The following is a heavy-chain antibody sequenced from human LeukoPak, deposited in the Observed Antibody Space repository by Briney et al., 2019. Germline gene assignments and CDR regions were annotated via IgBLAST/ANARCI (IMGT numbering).Heavy chain of an antibody. Sequence: SETLSLTCAVYGGSFSGYYWSWIRQPPGEGLEWIGEINHSGSTNYNPSLKSRVTISVDTSKNQFSLKLSSATAADTAVYYCARDPFGYAFDIWGQGTMVTVSS. J-gene: IGHJ3*02. CDR3: ARDPFGYAFDI. D-gene: IGHD3-10*01. CDR1: GGSFSGYY. CDR2: INHSGST. V-gene: IGHV4-34*01.